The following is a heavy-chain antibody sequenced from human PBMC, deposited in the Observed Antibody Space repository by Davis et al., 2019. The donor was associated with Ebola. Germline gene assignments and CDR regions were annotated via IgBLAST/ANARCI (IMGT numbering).Heavy chain of an antibody. CDR1: GFIFSSYV. CDR2: LGTSADT. Sequence: GESLKISCAASGFIFSSYVMSWVRQAPGKGLEWVSTLGTSADTYYAESVKGRFTISRDNSKNTLYLQMNGLRVEDTAIYYCASLRRTITGMDDAFDIWGQGTMVTVSS. V-gene: IGHV3-23*01. CDR3: ASLRRTITGMDDAFDI. D-gene: IGHD1-20*01. J-gene: IGHJ3*02.